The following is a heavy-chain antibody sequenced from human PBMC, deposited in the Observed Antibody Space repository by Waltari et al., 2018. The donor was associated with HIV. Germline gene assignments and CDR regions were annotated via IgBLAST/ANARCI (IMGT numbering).Heavy chain of an antibody. Sequence: GFTFSSYWMSWVRQAPGKGLEWVANIKQDGSEKYYVDSVKGRFTISRDNAKNSLYLQMNSLRAEDTAVYYCARDQYSSSHQKDYYGMDVWGQGTTVTVSS. CDR2: IKQDGSEK. CDR3: ARDQYSSSHQKDYYGMDV. CDR1: GFTFSSYW. J-gene: IGHJ6*02. V-gene: IGHV3-7*01. D-gene: IGHD6-6*01.